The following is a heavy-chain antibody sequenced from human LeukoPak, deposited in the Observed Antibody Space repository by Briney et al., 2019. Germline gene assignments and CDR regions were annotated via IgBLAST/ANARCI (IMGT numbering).Heavy chain of an antibody. CDR2: ISGSGGST. Sequence: GGSLRLSCAASGFTFSSYAMSWVRQAPGKGLEWVSAISGSGGSTYYADSVKGRFTISRDNSKNTLYLQMNSLRAEGTAVYYCAKDPRLSGIGDYWGQGTLVTVSS. D-gene: IGHD1-26*01. CDR3: AKDPRLSGIGDY. J-gene: IGHJ4*02. CDR1: GFTFSSYA. V-gene: IGHV3-23*01.